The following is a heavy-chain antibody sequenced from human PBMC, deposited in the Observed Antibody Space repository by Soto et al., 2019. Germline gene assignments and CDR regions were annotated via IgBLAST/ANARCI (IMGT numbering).Heavy chain of an antibody. CDR2: ISAYNGNK. CDR1: GYTFTSYG. V-gene: IGHV1-18*01. Sequence: AASVKVSCKASGYTFTSYGISWGRQAPGQGLEWMGWISAYNGNKKYAQKVQGRVTMTTDTSSSTAYMELRSLRSDDTAVYYCARGPNYFDYWGQGTLVTVSS. J-gene: IGHJ4*02. CDR3: ARGPNYFDY.